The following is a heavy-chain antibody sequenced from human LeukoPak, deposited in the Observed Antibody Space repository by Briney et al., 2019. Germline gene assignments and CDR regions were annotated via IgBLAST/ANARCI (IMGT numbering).Heavy chain of an antibody. V-gene: IGHV3-74*01. CDR3: SRDQYDSGVGGD. D-gene: IGHD3-22*01. J-gene: IGHJ4*02. CDR1: GFTFCSHW. CDR2: INSDGSST. Sequence: PGGSLRLSCAASGFTFCSHWMHWIRQAPGKGLVWVSRINSDGSSTSYADSVKGRFTISRDNAKNTLYLQMNSLRAGDTAVYYCSRDQYDSGVGGDWGQGTLVTVSS.